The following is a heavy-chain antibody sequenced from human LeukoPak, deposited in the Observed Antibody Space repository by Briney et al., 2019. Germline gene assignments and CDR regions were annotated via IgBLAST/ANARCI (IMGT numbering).Heavy chain of an antibody. J-gene: IGHJ4*02. CDR2: IKSKTDGGTT. CDR1: GFTFSNAW. D-gene: IGHD6-19*01. CDR3: TTTEGGGWYNY. V-gene: IGHV3-15*01. Sequence: GGSLRLSCAASGFTFSNAWMSWVRQAPGKGLEWVGRIKSKTDGGTTDYAAPVKGRFTISRDDSKNTLYLQVNSLKTEDTAVYYCTTTEGGGWYNYWGQGTLVTVSS.